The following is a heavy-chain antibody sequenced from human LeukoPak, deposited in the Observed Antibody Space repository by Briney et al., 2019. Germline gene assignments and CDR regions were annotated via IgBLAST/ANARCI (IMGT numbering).Heavy chain of an antibody. Sequence: GGSLRLSCAASGFTVRSTYMSWVRQAPGKGLEWVSVIYSGGSTYYADSVKGRFTISRDNSKNTLYLQMNSLRAEDTAVYYCARDHIAAAGTLYYYGMDVWGQGTTVTVSS. CDR1: GFTVRSTY. D-gene: IGHD6-13*01. CDR3: ARDHIAAAGTLYYYGMDV. CDR2: IYSGGST. V-gene: IGHV3-53*01. J-gene: IGHJ6*02.